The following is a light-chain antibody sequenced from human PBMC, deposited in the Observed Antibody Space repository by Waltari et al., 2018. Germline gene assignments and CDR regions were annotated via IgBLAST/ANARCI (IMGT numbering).Light chain of an antibody. CDR1: NSDVGGFHL. V-gene: IGLV2-23*02. CDR3: CSYAGSSTFVV. Sequence: QSALTQPASVSGSPGQSITIPCTGTNSDVGGFHLVPWYQQHPGKAPKLMIYEVSKRPSGVSNRFSGSKSGNTASLTISGLQAEDEADYYCCSYAGSSTFVVFGGGTKLTVL. J-gene: IGLJ2*01. CDR2: EVS.